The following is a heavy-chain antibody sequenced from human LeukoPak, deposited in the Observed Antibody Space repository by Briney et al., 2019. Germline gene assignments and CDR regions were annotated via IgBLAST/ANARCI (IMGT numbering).Heavy chain of an antibody. CDR1: GFTFSNYN. J-gene: IGHJ6*03. D-gene: IGHD1-26*01. Sequence: GGSLRLSCAASGFTFSNYNMNWVRQAPGKGLEWVSSITSSSTYIYYADSVKGRFTISRDNAENSLYLQMNSLGDEDTAVYYSARDPYSGGYGPYYYYYMDVWGKGTTVTISS. CDR3: ARDPYSGGYGPYYYYYMDV. CDR2: ITSSSTYI. V-gene: IGHV3-21*01.